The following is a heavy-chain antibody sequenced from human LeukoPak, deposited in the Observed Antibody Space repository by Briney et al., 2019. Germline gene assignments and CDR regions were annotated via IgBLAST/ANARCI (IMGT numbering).Heavy chain of an antibody. J-gene: IGHJ4*02. CDR3: ARRVPSQVITDYFDY. Sequence: GGSLRLSCLGSGFNFRYFWMSWVRQAPGKGLEWVANINHDGRETYYADSVKGRFTISRDNAKNSLFLQMNSLRAEDTAVYYCARRVPSQVITDYFDYWGQGALVTVSS. CDR1: GFNFRYFW. CDR2: INHDGRET. D-gene: IGHD3-16*01. V-gene: IGHV3-7*01.